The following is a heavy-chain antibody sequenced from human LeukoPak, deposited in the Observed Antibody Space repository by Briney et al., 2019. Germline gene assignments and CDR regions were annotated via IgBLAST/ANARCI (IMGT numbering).Heavy chain of an antibody. D-gene: IGHD6-13*01. CDR2: ISYDGSNK. J-gene: IGHJ4*02. CDR1: GFTFSSYG. V-gene: IGHV3-30*18. Sequence: PGGSLRLSCAASGFTFSSYGMHWVRQAPGKGLEWVAVISYDGSNKYYADSVKGRFTISRDNSKNTLYLQMNSLRAEGTAVYYCAKLGISLSSSRGYFDYWGQGTLVTVSS. CDR3: AKLGISLSSSRGYFDY.